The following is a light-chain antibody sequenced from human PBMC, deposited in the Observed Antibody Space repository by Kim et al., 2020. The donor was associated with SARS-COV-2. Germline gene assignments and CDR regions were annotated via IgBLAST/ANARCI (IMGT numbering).Light chain of an antibody. CDR1: NFGSKN. V-gene: IGLV3-9*01. Sequence: SYELTQPLSVSVSLGQTARITCGGNNFGSKNVHWYQQKPGQSPVLVIYRDSNRPSGIPERFSGSNSGNTATLTISRAQAVDEADYYCQVWDSSTGVFGGG. CDR3: QVWDSSTGV. CDR2: RDS. J-gene: IGLJ3*02.